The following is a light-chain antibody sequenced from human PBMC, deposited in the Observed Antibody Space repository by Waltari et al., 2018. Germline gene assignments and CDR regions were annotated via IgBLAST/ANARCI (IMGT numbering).Light chain of an antibody. CDR3: QQYNNWLTWS. V-gene: IGKV3-15*01. Sequence: EIVMTQSPATLSVSPGERATLSCRASQSVGSNLAWYQQKPGQAPRLLIFGASTRATGIQARFSGSGSGTEFTLTISSLQSEDFAVYYCQQYNNWLTWSFGQGTKVEIK. CDR1: QSVGSN. J-gene: IGKJ1*01. CDR2: GAS.